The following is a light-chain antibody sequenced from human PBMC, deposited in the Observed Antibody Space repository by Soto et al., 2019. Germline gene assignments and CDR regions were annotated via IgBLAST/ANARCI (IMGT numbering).Light chain of an antibody. CDR3: QQYKNWPPIT. V-gene: IGKV3-15*01. CDR1: QSVSSS. Sequence: EVVMTQSPATLPVSPGGRATLSCRASQSVSSSLAWYQQKPGQAPRLLIYDTSTRATGIPARFSGSGSGTEFTLTISSLQSEDFAVYYGQQYKNWPPITVGQGTRLEIK. CDR2: DTS. J-gene: IGKJ5*01.